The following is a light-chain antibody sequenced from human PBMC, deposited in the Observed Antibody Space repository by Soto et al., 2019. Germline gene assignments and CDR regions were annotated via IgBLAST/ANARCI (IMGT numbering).Light chain of an antibody. J-gene: IGLJ1*01. CDR2: DNS. CDR1: NIGSKS. CDR3: QVWDSSSDHFV. Sequence: SYELTQPPSVSVAPGQTARITCGGNNIGSKSVHWYQQKPGQAPVVVVYDNSDRPSGIPERFSGSTSGNTATLTISRVEAGDEDEYYCQVWDSSSDHFVFGTGTKVTVL. V-gene: IGLV3-21*02.